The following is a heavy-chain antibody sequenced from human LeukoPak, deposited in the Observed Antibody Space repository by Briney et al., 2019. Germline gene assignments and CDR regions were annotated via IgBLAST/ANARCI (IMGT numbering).Heavy chain of an antibody. J-gene: IGHJ4*02. CDR2: INHSGST. CDR1: GGSFSGYY. V-gene: IGHV4-34*01. CDR3: AREAYCGGDCYSGFDY. D-gene: IGHD2-21*02. Sequence: PSETLSLTCAVYGGSFSGYYWSWIRQPPGKGLEWIGEINHSGSTNYNPSLKSRVTISVDSAKNQFSLKLSSVTAADTAVYYCAREAYCGGDCYSGFDYWGQGTLVTVSS.